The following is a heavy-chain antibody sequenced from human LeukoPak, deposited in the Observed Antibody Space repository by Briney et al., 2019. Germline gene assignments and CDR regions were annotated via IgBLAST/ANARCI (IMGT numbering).Heavy chain of an antibody. CDR3: ARDLELERNRWNYFES. J-gene: IGHJ4*02. CDR2: VSYSGST. V-gene: IGHV4-39*07. D-gene: IGHD1-1*01. CDR1: GGSISSTNYY. Sequence: SETLSLTCTVSGGSISSTNYYWGWIRQPPGKGLEWIGSVSYSGSTYYNASLKSRVTISVDTSKNQFSLRLSSVTAADTAVYYCARDLELERNRWNYFESWGQGALVTVSS.